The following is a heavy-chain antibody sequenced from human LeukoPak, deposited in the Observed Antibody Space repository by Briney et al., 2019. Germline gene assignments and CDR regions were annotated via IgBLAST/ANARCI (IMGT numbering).Heavy chain of an antibody. CDR3: ARRYCSSTSCLLDY. CDR2: IYSGGGT. D-gene: IGHD2-2*01. CDR1: GFTVSSNY. J-gene: IGHJ4*02. V-gene: IGHV3-53*01. Sequence: PGGSLRLSCAASGFTVSSNYMSWVRQAPGKGLEWVSVIYSGGGTYYADSVRGRFTISRDKSKNTLDLQMNSLRVEDTAVYYCARRYCSSTSCLLDYWGQGTLVTVSS.